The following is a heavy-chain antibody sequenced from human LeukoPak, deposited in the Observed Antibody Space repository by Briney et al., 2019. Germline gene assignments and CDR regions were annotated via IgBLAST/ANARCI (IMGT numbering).Heavy chain of an antibody. CDR1: GYTFTSCY. Sequence: GASVKVSCKASGYTFTSCYMHWVRQAPGQGLEWMGIINPSGGSTSYAQKFQGRVTMTRDTSTSTVYMELSSLRSEDTAVYYCARDGVDFKWTYWGQGTLVTVSS. D-gene: IGHD1-26*01. CDR2: INPSGGST. V-gene: IGHV1-46*01. J-gene: IGHJ4*02. CDR3: ARDGVDFKWTY.